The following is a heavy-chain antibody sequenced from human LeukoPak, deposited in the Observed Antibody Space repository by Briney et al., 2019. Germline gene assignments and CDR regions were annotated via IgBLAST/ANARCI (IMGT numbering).Heavy chain of an antibody. CDR2: ISSSSSYI. D-gene: IGHD6-19*01. V-gene: IGHV3-21*01. CDR1: GFTFSSYS. Sequence: GGSLRFSCAASGFTFSSYSMNWVRQAPGKGLEWVSSISSSSSYIYYADSVKGRFTISRDNAKNSLHLQMNSLRAEDTAVYYCARNEGQWPHEFDPWGQGTLVTVSS. CDR3: ARNEGQWPHEFDP. J-gene: IGHJ5*02.